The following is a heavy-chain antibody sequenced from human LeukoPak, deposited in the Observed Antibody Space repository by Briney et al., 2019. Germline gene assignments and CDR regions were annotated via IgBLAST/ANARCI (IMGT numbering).Heavy chain of an antibody. V-gene: IGHV3-7*01. CDR3: ARGFGYDGSGYPAPDAFDI. CDR2: IKQDGSEK. CDR1: GFTFSSYW. J-gene: IGHJ3*02. D-gene: IGHD3-22*01. Sequence: PGGSLRLSCAASGFTFSSYWMSWVRQAPGKGLEWVANIKQDGSEKYYVDSVKGRFTISRDNAKNSLYLQMNSLRAEDTAVYYCARGFGYDGSGYPAPDAFDIWGQGTMVTVSS.